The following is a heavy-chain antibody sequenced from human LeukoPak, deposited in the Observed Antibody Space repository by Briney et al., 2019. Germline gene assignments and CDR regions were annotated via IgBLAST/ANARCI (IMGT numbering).Heavy chain of an antibody. CDR3: ARDLGAGNYYDSRYFDL. CDR1: GGSISSYY. J-gene: IGHJ2*01. V-gene: IGHV4-59*01. D-gene: IGHD3-22*01. Sequence: SETLSLTCTVSGGSISSYYWSWIRQPPGKGLEWIGYIYYSGSTNYNPSLKSRVTISVDTSKNQFSLKLSSVTAADTAVYYCARDLGAGNYYDSRYFDLWGRGTLVTVSS. CDR2: IYYSGST.